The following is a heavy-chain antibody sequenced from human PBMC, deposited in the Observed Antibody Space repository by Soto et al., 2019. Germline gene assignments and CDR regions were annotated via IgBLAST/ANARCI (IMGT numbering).Heavy chain of an antibody. CDR3: ERVYGYSGPGGSLWFDP. CDR1: GDSVSSNSAA. J-gene: IGHJ5*02. Sequence: SQTLSLTCAISGDSVSSNSAAWNWIRQSPSRGLEWLGRTYYRSKWYNDYAVSVKSRITINPDTSKNQFSLQLNSVTPGDRSVYYCERVYGYSGPGGSLWFDPWGQEPLVTVSS. D-gene: IGHD5-12*01. V-gene: IGHV6-1*01. CDR2: TYYRSKWYN.